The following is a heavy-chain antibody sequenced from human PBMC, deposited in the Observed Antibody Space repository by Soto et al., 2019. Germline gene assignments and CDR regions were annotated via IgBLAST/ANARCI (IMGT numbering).Heavy chain of an antibody. CDR2: FDPEDGET. CDR3: ATVSYYGSGTTYFDY. V-gene: IGHV1-24*01. Sequence: GASVKVSCKVSGYTLTELSMHWVRQAPGKGLEWMGGFDPEDGETIYAQKFQGRVTMTEDTSTDTAYMELSSLRSEDTAVYYCATVSYYGSGTTYFDYWGQGTLVTVSS. CDR1: GYTLTELS. J-gene: IGHJ4*02. D-gene: IGHD3-10*01.